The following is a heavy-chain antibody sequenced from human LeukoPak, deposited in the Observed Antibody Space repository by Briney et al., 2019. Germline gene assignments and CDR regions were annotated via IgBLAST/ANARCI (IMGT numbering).Heavy chain of an antibody. D-gene: IGHD3-9*01. J-gene: IGHJ4*02. Sequence: GSSVKVSCKASGYSFTGYYIHWVRQAPGQGLEWMGWINPYNGGPHYVQKFQGRVTMTNDTSTRTAYMELSRLRSDDTAVYYCARGQILTGPVFDYWGQGTLVTVSS. CDR1: GYSFTGYY. CDR3: ARGQILTGPVFDY. V-gene: IGHV1-2*02. CDR2: INPYNGGP.